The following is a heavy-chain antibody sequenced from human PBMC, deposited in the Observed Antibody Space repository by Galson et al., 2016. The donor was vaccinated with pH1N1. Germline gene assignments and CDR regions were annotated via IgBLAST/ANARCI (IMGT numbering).Heavy chain of an antibody. J-gene: IGHJ4*02. CDR3: ARDPNSGWYTDY. CDR1: GYTFSGYY. CDR2: INPNSGGT. Sequence: SVKVSCKASGYTFSGYYMHWVRLAPGQGLEWMGWINPNSGGTSYAPKFQGRVTMTRDTSISTGYMELSRLRSDDTAVYYCARDPNSGWYTDYWGQGTLVTVSS. V-gene: IGHV1-2*02. D-gene: IGHD6-19*01.